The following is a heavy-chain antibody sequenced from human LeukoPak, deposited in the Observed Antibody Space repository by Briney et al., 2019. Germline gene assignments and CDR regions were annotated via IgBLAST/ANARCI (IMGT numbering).Heavy chain of an antibody. Sequence: SETLSLTCTVSGYSISSGYYWGWIRQPPGKGLEWIGSIYHSGSTYYNPSLKSRVTISVDTSKNQFSLKLSSVTAADTAVYYCARENSGWDDPGYWGQGTLVTVSS. CDR3: ARENSGWDDPGY. D-gene: IGHD6-19*01. J-gene: IGHJ4*02. V-gene: IGHV4-38-2*02. CDR1: GYSISSGYY. CDR2: IYHSGST.